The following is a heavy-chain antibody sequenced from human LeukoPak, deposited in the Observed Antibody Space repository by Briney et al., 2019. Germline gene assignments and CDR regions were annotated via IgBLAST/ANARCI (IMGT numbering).Heavy chain of an antibody. CDR1: GGSTSSGVYY. CDR3: ARVSTHDAFDI. J-gene: IGHJ3*02. CDR2: IYYSGST. Sequence: SQTLSFTCIFSGGSTSSGVYYWSWIPQHPGKGLEWIGYIYYSGSTYYNPSLKSRVTISVDTSKNQFSLKLSSVTAADTAVYYCARVSTHDAFDIWGQGTMVTVSS. V-gene: IGHV4-31*03.